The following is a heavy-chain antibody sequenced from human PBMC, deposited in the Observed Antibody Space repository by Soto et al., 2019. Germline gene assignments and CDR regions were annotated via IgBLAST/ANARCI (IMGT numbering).Heavy chain of an antibody. D-gene: IGHD3-3*01. Sequence: GGSVKVSCKASGYTFTSSAMHWVRQAPGQRLEWLGWINAGNGNTIYSQTFQGRVTITRDTCASTVYMEVNSLRSEDTAVYYCARVNYDFWSGYSTPYYYYGMDVWGQGTTVTVSS. CDR2: INAGNGNT. CDR3: ARVNYDFWSGYSTPYYYYGMDV. V-gene: IGHV1-3*01. J-gene: IGHJ6*02. CDR1: GYTFTSSA.